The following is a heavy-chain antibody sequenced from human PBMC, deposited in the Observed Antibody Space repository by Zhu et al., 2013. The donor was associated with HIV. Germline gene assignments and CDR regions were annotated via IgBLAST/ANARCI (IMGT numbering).Heavy chain of an antibody. CDR1: GYTFTNDG. V-gene: IGHV1-8*01. CDR2: VNPTSGHA. J-gene: IGHJ4*02. CDR3: ARDSTTVTNPGIDY. Sequence: QVQLVQSGAEVMQPGASVKVSCKASGYTFTNDGINWVRQATGHGLEWMGWVNPTSGHAGYAQKFQGRVTITRNTSISTVYMELSRLTSDDTAVYYCARDSTTVTNPGIDYWGQGTLVTVSS. D-gene: IGHD4-17*01.